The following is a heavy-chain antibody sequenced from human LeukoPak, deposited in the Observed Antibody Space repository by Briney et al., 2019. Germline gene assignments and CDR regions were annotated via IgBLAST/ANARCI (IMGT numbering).Heavy chain of an antibody. V-gene: IGHV4-34*01. J-gene: IGHJ4*02. CDR3: ARAFPWLQLFL. CDR2: INHSGST. CDR1: GGSFSGYY. D-gene: IGHD5-24*01. Sequence: PSETLSLTCAVYGGSFSGYYWSWIRQPPGKGLEWIGEINHSGSTNYNPSLKSRVTISVDTSKNQFSLKLSSVTAADTAVYYCARAFPWLQLFLWGQGTLVTVSS.